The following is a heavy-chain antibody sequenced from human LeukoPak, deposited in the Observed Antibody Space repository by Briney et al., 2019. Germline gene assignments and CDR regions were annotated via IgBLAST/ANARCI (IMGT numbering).Heavy chain of an antibody. Sequence: ASVEVSCKASGYTFTSYYMHWVRQAPGQGLEWMGIINPSGGSTSYAQKFQGRVTMTRDMSTSTVYMELSSLRSEDTAVYYCARESDSQEGAFDIWGQGTMVTVSS. CDR3: ARESDSQEGAFDI. J-gene: IGHJ3*02. CDR1: GYTFTSYY. D-gene: IGHD5-18*01. CDR2: INPSGGST. V-gene: IGHV1-46*01.